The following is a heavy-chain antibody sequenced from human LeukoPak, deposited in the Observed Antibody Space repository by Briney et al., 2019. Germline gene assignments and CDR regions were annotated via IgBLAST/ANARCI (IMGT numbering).Heavy chain of an antibody. CDR2: MNPNSGNT. J-gene: IGHJ4*02. CDR3: ARRRGYCSGGSCRVLDY. D-gene: IGHD2-15*01. V-gene: IGHV1-8*01. CDR1: GYTFTSYD. Sequence: ASVKVSCKASGYTFTSYDINWVRQATGQGLEWMGWMNPNSGNTGYAQKFQGRVTMTRNTSISTAYMELSSLRSEDTAVYYCARRRGYCSGGSCRVLDYWGQGTLVTVSS.